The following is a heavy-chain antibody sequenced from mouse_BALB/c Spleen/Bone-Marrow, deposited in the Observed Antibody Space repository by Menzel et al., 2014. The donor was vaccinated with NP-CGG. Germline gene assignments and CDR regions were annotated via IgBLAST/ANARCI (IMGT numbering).Heavy chain of an antibody. V-gene: IGHV3-8*02. J-gene: IGHJ1*01. CDR1: GDSITSGY. CDR2: ISYSGST. D-gene: IGHD1-1*01. Sequence: EVKLMESGPSLVKPSQTLSLTCSVTGDSITSGYWNWIRKFPGNKLEYMGYISYSGSTYYNPSLKSRISITRDTSKNQYYLQLNSVTTEDTATYYCARYYYGSSYWYFDAWGAGTTVTVSS. CDR3: ARYYYGSSYWYFDA.